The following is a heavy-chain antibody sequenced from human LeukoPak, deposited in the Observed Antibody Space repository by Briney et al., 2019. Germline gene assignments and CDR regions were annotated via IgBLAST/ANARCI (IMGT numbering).Heavy chain of an antibody. CDR2: IYYNGIT. CDR3: ARGGFRVGATGFDY. Sequence: SETLSLTCTVSGGSINNYYWSWMRQPPGKGLELLGYIYYNGITNYNPSLKSRVTLSVDMSQNQFSLKLTSVTAADTALYYCARGGFRVGATGFDYWGHGTLVTASS. CDR1: GGSINNYY. J-gene: IGHJ4*01. V-gene: IGHV4-59*01. D-gene: IGHD1-26*01.